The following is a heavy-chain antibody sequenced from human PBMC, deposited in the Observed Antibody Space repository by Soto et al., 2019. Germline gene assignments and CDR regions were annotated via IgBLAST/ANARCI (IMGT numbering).Heavy chain of an antibody. Sequence: QVQLVQSGAEVKKPGSSVKVSCTASGGSLSSFGISWVRQAPGQGLEWMGAIIPVFGTPNYAQKFQDRVPINADESTTTVYMEVRSLTSEDTAVYYCARGDATKIVVTTYYAMDVWGQGTTVTVSS. D-gene: IGHD3-22*01. CDR1: GGSLSSFG. CDR2: IIPVFGTP. CDR3: ARGDATKIVVTTYYAMDV. J-gene: IGHJ6*02. V-gene: IGHV1-69*12.